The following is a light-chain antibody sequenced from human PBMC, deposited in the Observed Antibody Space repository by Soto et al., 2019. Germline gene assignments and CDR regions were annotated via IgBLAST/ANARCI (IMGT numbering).Light chain of an antibody. V-gene: IGKV3D-15*01. J-gene: IGKJ5*01. CDR1: QTVSSN. CDR3: QQYNNWPPIT. Sequence: EIILTQSPDTLSLSPGERATLSCRASQTVSSNYLAWCQQRPGQAPRLLIYDASNRATGIPARFSGSGSGTEFTLTISSLQSEDFAVYYCQQYNNWPPITFGQGTRLEIK. CDR2: DAS.